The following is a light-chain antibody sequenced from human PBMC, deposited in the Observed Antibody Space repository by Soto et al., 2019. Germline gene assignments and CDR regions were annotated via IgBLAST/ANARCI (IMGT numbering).Light chain of an antibody. CDR2: EVT. CDR3: SSYAGNNNFV. V-gene: IGLV2-8*01. J-gene: IGLJ1*01. Sequence: QSALTQPASVSGSPGQSITISCTGTSSDVGNGYDSVSWYQQHPGKAPKLMIYEVTNRPSGVPDRFSGSKSGNTASLTVSGLRAEDEADYYCSSYAGNNNFVFGTGTKLTVL. CDR1: SSDVGNGYDS.